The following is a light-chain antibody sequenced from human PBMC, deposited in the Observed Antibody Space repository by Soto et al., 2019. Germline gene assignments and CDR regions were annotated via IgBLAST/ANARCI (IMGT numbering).Light chain of an antibody. V-gene: IGKV3-11*01. CDR2: DAS. J-gene: IGKJ4*01. CDR3: PRRSNWRALT. CDR1: QSVSSY. Sequence: EIVLTQSPATLSLSPGERATLSCRASQSVSSYLAWYQQKPGQAPRLLIYDASNEATGIPARFCGCGSGTALTLTISSLGAEDLGVYYCPRRSNWRALTFGGGTKVEIK.